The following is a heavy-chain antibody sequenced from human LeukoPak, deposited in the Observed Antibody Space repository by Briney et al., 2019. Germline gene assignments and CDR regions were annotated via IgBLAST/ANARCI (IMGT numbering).Heavy chain of an antibody. CDR2: IRYDGSNK. CDR1: GFTFSSYG. CDR3: AKGALDGDYLDY. J-gene: IGHJ4*02. D-gene: IGHD4-17*01. Sequence: TGGSLRLSCAASGFTFSSYGMHWVRQAPGKGLEWVAFIRYDGSNKYYADSVKGRFTISRDNSKNTLYLQMNSLIAEDTAVYYCAKGALDGDYLDYWGQGTLVTVSS. V-gene: IGHV3-30*02.